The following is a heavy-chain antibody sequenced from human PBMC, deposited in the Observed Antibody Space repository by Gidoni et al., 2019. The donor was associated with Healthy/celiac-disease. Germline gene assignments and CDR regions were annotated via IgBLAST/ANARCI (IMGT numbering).Heavy chain of an antibody. J-gene: IGHJ6*02. V-gene: IGHV1-2*02. CDR2: INPNSGGT. D-gene: IGHD2-2*02. Sequence: QVQLVQSGAEVKKPGASVKVSCKASGYTFTGYYMHWVRQAPGQGLEWMGWINPNSGGTNYAQKFQGRVTMTRDTSISTAYMELSRLRSDDTAVYYCARDLHPIVVVPAAIHDYYYGMDVWGQGTTVTVSS. CDR1: GYTFTGYY. CDR3: ARDLHPIVVVPAAIHDYYYGMDV.